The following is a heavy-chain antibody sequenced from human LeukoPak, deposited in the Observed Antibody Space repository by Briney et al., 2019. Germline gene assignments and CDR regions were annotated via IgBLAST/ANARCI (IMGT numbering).Heavy chain of an antibody. CDR2: IDPSGGSP. CDR3: ARSEFSRAIWFDP. V-gene: IGHV1-46*02. CDR1: GYTFNNYH. D-gene: IGHD6-6*01. J-gene: IGHJ5*02. Sequence: ASVKVSCKASGYTFNNYHMHWVRQAPGRGLEWMGIIDPSGGSPTYAQNFQGRVTMTRDTSTSAVYMNLTSLRSEDSAVYYGARSEFSRAIWFDPWGQGTLVTVSS.